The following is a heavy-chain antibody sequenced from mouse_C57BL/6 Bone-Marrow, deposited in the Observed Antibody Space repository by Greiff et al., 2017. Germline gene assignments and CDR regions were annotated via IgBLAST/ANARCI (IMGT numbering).Heavy chain of an antibody. CDR3: ARRGDYYGSSYWYFDV. J-gene: IGHJ1*03. CDR2: IDPSDSYT. V-gene: IGHV1-69*01. D-gene: IGHD1-1*01. CDR1: GYTFTSYW. Sequence: FQRQHPVAELVMPGASVKLSCKASGYTFTSYWMHWVKQRPGQGLEWIGEIDPSDSYTNYNQKFKGKSTLTVDKSSSTAYMQLSSLTSEDSAVYYGARRGDYYGSSYWYFDVWGTGTTVTVSS.